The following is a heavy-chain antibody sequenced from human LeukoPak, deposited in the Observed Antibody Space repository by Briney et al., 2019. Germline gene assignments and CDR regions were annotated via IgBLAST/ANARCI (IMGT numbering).Heavy chain of an antibody. J-gene: IGHJ4*02. CDR2: IKHDESEK. CDR3: ARVEWDGYNWVDFDY. V-gene: IGHV3-7*01. Sequence: PGGSLRLSCAASGFSFNSDWMDWVRQAPGKGLEWVANIKHDESEKNYLDSVKGRFTISRDNAKNSLYLQMNSLRAEDTAVYYCARVEWDGYNWVDFDYWGQGTLVTVSS. D-gene: IGHD5-24*01. CDR1: GFSFNSDW.